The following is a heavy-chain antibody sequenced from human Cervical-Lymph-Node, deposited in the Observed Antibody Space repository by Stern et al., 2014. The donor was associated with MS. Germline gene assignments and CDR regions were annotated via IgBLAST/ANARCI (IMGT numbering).Heavy chain of an antibody. CDR2: ISSSSSYI. V-gene: IGHV3-21*01. D-gene: IGHD1-26*01. J-gene: IGHJ4*02. Sequence: EVQLVDSGGGLVKPGGSLRLSCAASGFTFSSYSMNWVRQAPGKGLEWVSSISSSSSYIYYADSVKGRFTISRDNAKNSLYLQMNSLRAEDTAVYYCARDGYSAYYFDYWGQGTLVTVSS. CDR1: GFTFSSYS. CDR3: ARDGYSAYYFDY.